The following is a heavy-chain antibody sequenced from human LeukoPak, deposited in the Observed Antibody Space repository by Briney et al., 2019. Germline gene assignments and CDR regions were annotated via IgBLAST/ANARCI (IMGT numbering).Heavy chain of an antibody. J-gene: IGHJ4*02. D-gene: IGHD1-14*01. CDR1: GVSVSSGSYY. V-gene: IGHV4-61*01. Sequence: PSETLSLTCTVSGVSVSSGSYYWSWIRQPPGKGLEWIGYIYHSGSTNYNLSLTSRVTISVDKSKNQFSLKLSSVTAADTAVYYCARVSSDNLDHWGQGTLVTVSS. CDR3: ARVSSDNLDH. CDR2: IYHSGST.